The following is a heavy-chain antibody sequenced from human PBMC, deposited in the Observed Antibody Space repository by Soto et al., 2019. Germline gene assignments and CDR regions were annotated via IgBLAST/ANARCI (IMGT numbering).Heavy chain of an antibody. D-gene: IGHD3-9*01. J-gene: IGHJ4*02. V-gene: IGHV3-9*01. Sequence: EVQLVESGGGLAQPGRSLRLSCAASGFTFDDYAMHWVRQAPGKGLEWVSGISWNSGSIGYADSVKGLFTISRDNAKKSLYLQMNSLRAEAKALYYCASGRGYDILTGYYPYIDYWGQGTLVTVSS. CDR3: ASGRGYDILTGYYPYIDY. CDR1: GFTFDDYA. CDR2: ISWNSGSI.